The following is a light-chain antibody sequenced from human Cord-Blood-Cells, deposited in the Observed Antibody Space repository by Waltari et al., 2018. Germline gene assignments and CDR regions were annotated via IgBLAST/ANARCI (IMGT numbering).Light chain of an antibody. V-gene: IGKV1-9*01. Sequence: IQSTQSPSSLSASVVDSVTITCRASQGISSYLAWYQQKPGKAPKLLIYAASTLQSGVPSRFSGSGSGTDFTLTNSRLQPEDFATYYCQQLNSYPPSLTCGGGTKVEIK. CDR2: AAS. CDR1: QGISSY. CDR3: QQLNSYPPSLT. J-gene: IGKJ4*01.